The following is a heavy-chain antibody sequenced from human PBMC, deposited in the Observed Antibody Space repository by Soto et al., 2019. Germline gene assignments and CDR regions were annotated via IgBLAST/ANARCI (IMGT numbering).Heavy chain of an antibody. J-gene: IGHJ6*02. Sequence: QVQLVQSGAEVKKPGASVKVSCKASGYTFTGYYMHWVRQAPGQGLEWMGWINPNSGGTNYAQKLQGRVNMTRDTSISTDYMELSRLISDDTAVYYCAREERVPVGGGAYYCYGMDVWGQGTTVTVSS. V-gene: IGHV1-2*02. CDR2: INPNSGGT. CDR3: AREERVPVGGGAYYCYGMDV. D-gene: IGHD6-19*01. CDR1: GYTFTGYY.